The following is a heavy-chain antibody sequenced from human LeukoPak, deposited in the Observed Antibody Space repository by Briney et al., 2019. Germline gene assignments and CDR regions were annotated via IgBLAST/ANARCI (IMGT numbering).Heavy chain of an antibody. Sequence: SETLSLTCAVYGGSFSGYYWSWIRQPPGKGLEWIGEINHSGSTNNNPSLKSRVTISVDTSKNQFSLKLSSVTAADTVVYYCAGGYCSGGSCRRRNYYYGMDVWGKGTTVTVSS. CDR1: GGSFSGYY. V-gene: IGHV4-34*01. CDR2: INHSGST. J-gene: IGHJ6*04. CDR3: AGGYCSGGSCRRRNYYYGMDV. D-gene: IGHD2-15*01.